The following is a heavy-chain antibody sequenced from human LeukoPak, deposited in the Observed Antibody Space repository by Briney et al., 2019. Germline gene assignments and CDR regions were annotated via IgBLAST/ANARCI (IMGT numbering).Heavy chain of an antibody. CDR3: ASGDYYYYYMDV. Sequence: VKVSCKVSGYTLTELSMHWVRQAPGKGLEWVGGFDPEDGETIYAQKFQGRVTMTEDTSTDTAYMELSSLRSEDTAVYYCASGDYYYYYMDVWGKGTTVTVSS. J-gene: IGHJ6*03. D-gene: IGHD1-26*01. CDR1: GYTLTELS. CDR2: FDPEDGET. V-gene: IGHV1-24*01.